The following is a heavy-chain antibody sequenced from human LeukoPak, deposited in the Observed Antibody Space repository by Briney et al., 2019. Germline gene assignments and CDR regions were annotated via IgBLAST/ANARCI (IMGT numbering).Heavy chain of an antibody. Sequence: GGSLRLSCAASGFTFDDYAMHWVRQAPGKGLEWVSLISGDGDSTYYADSVKGRFTISRDNSKNSLYLQVNSLRTEDTALFYCAKDKYSYGYNFDYWGQGTLVTVSS. CDR3: AKDKYSYGYNFDY. D-gene: IGHD5-18*01. CDR2: ISGDGDST. V-gene: IGHV3-43*02. J-gene: IGHJ4*02. CDR1: GFTFDDYA.